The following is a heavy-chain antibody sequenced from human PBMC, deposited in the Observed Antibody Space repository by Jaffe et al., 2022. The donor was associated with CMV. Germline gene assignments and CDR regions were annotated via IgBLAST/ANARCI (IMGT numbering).Heavy chain of an antibody. D-gene: IGHD3-22*01. CDR2: IYPGDSDT. Sequence: EVQLVQSGAEVKKPGESLKISCKGSGYSFTSYWIGWVRQMPGKGLEWMGIIYPGDSDTRYSPSFQGQVTISADKSISTAYLQWSSLKASDTAMYYCARSNRVYDTSAGEYYYYGMDVWGQGTTVTVSS. CDR3: ARSNRVYDTSAGEYYYYGMDV. CDR1: GYSFTSYW. J-gene: IGHJ6*02. V-gene: IGHV5-51*01.